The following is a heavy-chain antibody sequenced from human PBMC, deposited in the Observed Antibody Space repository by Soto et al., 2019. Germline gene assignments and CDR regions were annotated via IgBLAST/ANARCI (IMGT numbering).Heavy chain of an antibody. Sequence: GGSLRLSCAASGFTFISYGMHWVRQAPGKGLEWVAVISYDGSNKYYADSVKGRFTISRDNSKNTLYLQMNSLRAEDTAVYYCATAYYYDSSGYYSYDFWGQGTLVTVSS. D-gene: IGHD3-22*01. CDR3: ATAYYYDSSGYYSYDF. CDR2: ISYDGSNK. CDR1: GFTFISYG. J-gene: IGHJ4*02. V-gene: IGHV3-30*03.